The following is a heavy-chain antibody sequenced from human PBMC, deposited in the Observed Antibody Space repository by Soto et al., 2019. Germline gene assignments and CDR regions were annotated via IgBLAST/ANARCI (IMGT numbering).Heavy chain of an antibody. CDR3: ASSHDYGDYFDAFDI. CDR2: ISSSGSTV. D-gene: IGHD4-17*01. V-gene: IGHV3-11*01. Sequence: GGSLRLSCAASGFTFSDYYMSWIRQAPGKGLEWVSYISSSGSTVYYADSVKGRFTISRDNAKNSLYLQMNSLRAEDTAVYYCASSHDYGDYFDAFDIWGQGTMVTVSS. J-gene: IGHJ3*02. CDR1: GFTFSDYY.